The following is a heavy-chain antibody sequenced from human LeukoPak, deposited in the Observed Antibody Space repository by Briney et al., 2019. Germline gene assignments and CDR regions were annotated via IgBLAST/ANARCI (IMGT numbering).Heavy chain of an antibody. CDR1: GFTFSSYG. CDR2: ISYDGSNK. CDR3: AKDFLLGYSGYDWGEPYYYYYGMDV. J-gene: IGHJ6*04. V-gene: IGHV3-30*18. D-gene: IGHD5-12*01. Sequence: GGSLRLSCAASGFTFSSYGMHWVRQAPGKGLEWVAVISYDGSNKYYADSVKGRFTISRDNSKNTLYLQMNSLRAEDTAVYYCAKDFLLGYSGYDWGEPYYYYYGMDVWGKGTTVTVSS.